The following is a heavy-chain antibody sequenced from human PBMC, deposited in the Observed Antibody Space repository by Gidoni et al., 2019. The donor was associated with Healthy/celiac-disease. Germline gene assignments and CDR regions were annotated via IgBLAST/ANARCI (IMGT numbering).Heavy chain of an antibody. J-gene: IGHJ3*02. V-gene: IGHV3-21*01. CDR1: GFTFSSYS. CDR2: ISSSSSYI. CDR3: AGDTAMVTDAFDI. D-gene: IGHD5-18*01. Sequence: EVQLVESGGGLVKPGGSLRLSCAASGFTFSSYSMNGVRQAPGKGLEWVSSISSSSSYIYYADSVKGRFTISRDNAKNSLYLQMNSLRAEDTAVYYCAGDTAMVTDAFDIWGQGTMVTVSS.